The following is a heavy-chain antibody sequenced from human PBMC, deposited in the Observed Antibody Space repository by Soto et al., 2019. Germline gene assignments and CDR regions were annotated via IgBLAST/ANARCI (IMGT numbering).Heavy chain of an antibody. CDR3: VRDCPLSLVAGLCLKFDY. J-gene: IGHJ4*02. V-gene: IGHV1-18*01. CDR1: GYTFTSYG. Sequence: ASVKVSCKASGYTFTSYGISWVRQAPGQGLEWMGWISAYNGNTNYAQKLQGRVTMTTDTSTSTAYMELRSLRSDDTAVYYCVRDCPLSLVAGLCLKFDYWGQGTLVTVSS. CDR2: ISAYNGNT. D-gene: IGHD6-19*01.